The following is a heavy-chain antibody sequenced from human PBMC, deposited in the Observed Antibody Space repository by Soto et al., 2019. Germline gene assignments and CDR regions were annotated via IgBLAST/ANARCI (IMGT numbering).Heavy chain of an antibody. J-gene: IGHJ4*02. CDR3: TTDGNN. D-gene: IGHD1-26*01. V-gene: IGHV3-15*01. Sequence: EVQLVESGGGLVKPVGSLRLSCAASGFTFSNAWMSWLRQAPGKGLEWVGRLKSKTDGGTTDYAAAVKGRFTMSRDDSKDTLYLLMNSLKTEDTAVYYCTTDGNNWGQGTLVTVSS. CDR1: GFTFSNAW. CDR2: LKSKTDGGTT.